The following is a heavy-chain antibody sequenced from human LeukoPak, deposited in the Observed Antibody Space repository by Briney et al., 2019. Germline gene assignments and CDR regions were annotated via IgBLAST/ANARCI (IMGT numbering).Heavy chain of an antibody. CDR2: ISGSGGST. CDR3: AKGSHRYFDWLSYFDY. Sequence: AGGSLRLSCAASGFTFSSYAMSWVRQAPGKGLEWVSAISGSGGSTYYADSVKGRFTISRDNSKNTLYLQMNSLRAEDTAVYYCAKGSHRYFDWLSYFDYWGQGTLVTVSS. J-gene: IGHJ4*02. V-gene: IGHV3-23*01. D-gene: IGHD3-9*01. CDR1: GFTFSSYA.